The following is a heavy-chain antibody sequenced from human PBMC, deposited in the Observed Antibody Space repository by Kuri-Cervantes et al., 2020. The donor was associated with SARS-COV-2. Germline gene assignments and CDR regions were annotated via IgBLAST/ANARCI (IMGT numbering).Heavy chain of an antibody. CDR1: GGSISSSSYY. CDR2: IYYSGST. Sequence: GSLRLSCTVSGGSISSSSYYWGWIRQPPGKGLEWIGSIYYSGSTYYNPSLKSRVTISVDTSKNQFSLKLSSVTAADTAVYYCARDSDDYGGNSYFDYWGQGTLVTVSS. V-gene: IGHV4-39*07. CDR3: ARDSDDYGGNSYFDY. J-gene: IGHJ4*02. D-gene: IGHD4-23*01.